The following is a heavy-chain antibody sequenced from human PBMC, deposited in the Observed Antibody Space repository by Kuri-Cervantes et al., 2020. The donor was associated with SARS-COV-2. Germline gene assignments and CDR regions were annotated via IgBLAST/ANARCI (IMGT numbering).Heavy chain of an antibody. CDR3: ARAGVAGYSSGWNPYYYYGMDV. D-gene: IGHD6-19*01. CDR2: INPNSGGT. J-gene: IGHJ6*02. Sequence: ASVKVSCKASGYTFTGYYMHWVRQAPGQGLEWMGWINPNSGGTNYAQKFQGWVTMTRDTSISTAYMELSSLRSEDTAVYYCARAGVAGYSSGWNPYYYYGMDVWGQGTTATVSS. V-gene: IGHV1-2*04. CDR1: GYTFTGYY.